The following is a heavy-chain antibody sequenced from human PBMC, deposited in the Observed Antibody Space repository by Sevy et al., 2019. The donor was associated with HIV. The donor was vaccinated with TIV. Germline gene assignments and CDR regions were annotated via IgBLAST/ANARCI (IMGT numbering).Heavy chain of an antibody. CDR1: GYSISSAYS. CDR3: ASFGRLFIISGDTFEI. J-gene: IGHJ3*02. V-gene: IGHV4-38-2*01. CDR2: IYHSGST. D-gene: IGHD3-9*01. Sequence: SETLSLTCAVSGYSISSAYSWGWIRQPPGKGLEWIGNIYHSGSTYYNPSLNSRVTISVDTSKNQFSLKLNSVTAADTAVYYCASFGRLFIISGDTFEIWGQGTMVTVSS.